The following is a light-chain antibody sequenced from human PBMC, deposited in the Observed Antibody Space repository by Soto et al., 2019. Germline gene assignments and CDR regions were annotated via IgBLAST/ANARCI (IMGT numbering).Light chain of an antibody. CDR2: SAS. CDR3: QQYYHNPWM. J-gene: IGKJ1*01. V-gene: IGKV1-16*01. CDR1: QGISTY. Sequence: DIQMTQFPSSLSASVGDRVTITCRASQGISTYFGWYQHKPGKVPKSLIYSASSLQSGVPSRFSASGSGTEFTLTISDMQPDDFATYYCQQYYHNPWMFGQGTKVDIK.